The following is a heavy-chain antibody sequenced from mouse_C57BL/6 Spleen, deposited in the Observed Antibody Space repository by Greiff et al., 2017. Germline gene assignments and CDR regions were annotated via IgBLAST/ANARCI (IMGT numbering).Heavy chain of an antibody. D-gene: IGHD1-1*01. V-gene: IGHV1-85*01. CDR3: ARGSSWYFDV. CDR2: IYPRDGST. CDR1: GYTFTSYD. J-gene: IGHJ1*03. Sequence: QVQLQQSGPELVKPGASVKLSCKASGYTFTSYDINWVKKRPGQGLEWIGWIYPRDGSTTYNEKFKGKATLTVDTSSSTAYMELHSLTSEDSAVYFCARGSSWYFDVWGTGTTVTVSA.